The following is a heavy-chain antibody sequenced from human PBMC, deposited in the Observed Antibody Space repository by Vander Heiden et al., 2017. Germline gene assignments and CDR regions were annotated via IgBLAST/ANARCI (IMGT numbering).Heavy chain of an antibody. J-gene: IGHJ5*02. Sequence: QVQLQESGPGLVKPSQTLSLTCTVPGGPISSGGYYWSWMREHPGKGLEWIGYIYYGGSTYYSQSLKSRVTISLDTSKNQFSLKLSSVTAADTAVYYCARDRRITMVRGATNWFDPWGQGTLVTVSS. D-gene: IGHD3-10*01. V-gene: IGHV4-31*03. CDR1: GGPISSGGYY. CDR3: ARDRRITMVRGATNWFDP. CDR2: IYYGGST.